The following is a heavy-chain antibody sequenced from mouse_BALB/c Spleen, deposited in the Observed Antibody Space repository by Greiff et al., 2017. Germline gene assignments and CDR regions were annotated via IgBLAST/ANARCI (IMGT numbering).Heavy chain of an antibody. D-gene: IGHD4-1*01. Sequence: EVQVVESGGGLVQPGGSRKLSCAASGFTFSSFGMHWVRQAPEKGLEWVAYISSGSSTIYYADTVKGRFTISRDNPKNTLFLQMTSLRSEDTAMYYCARIEALSGAMDYWGQGTSVTVSS. V-gene: IGHV5-17*02. CDR3: ARIEALSGAMDY. J-gene: IGHJ4*01. CDR2: ISSGSSTI. CDR1: GFTFSSFG.